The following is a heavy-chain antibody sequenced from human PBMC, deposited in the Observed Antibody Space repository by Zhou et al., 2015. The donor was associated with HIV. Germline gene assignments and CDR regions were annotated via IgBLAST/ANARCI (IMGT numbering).Heavy chain of an antibody. CDR3: AKSSGHYDYAFDV. CDR1: GGTFSSYA. D-gene: IGHD3-16*01. V-gene: IGHV1-69*17. Sequence: QVLLVQSGAEVKKPGSSVKVSCKASGGTFSSYAISWVRQAPGQGLEWMGGIIPIFEIQNYAQKFRGRLTITADKSTSAAYMELTSLRSEDAAVYYCAKSSGHYDYAFDVWGQGTQIIVSS. J-gene: IGHJ3*01. CDR2: IIPIFEIQ.